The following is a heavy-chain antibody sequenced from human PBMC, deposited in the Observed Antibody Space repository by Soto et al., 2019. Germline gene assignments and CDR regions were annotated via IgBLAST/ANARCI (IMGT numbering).Heavy chain of an antibody. V-gene: IGHV4-59*01. Sequence: SETLSVTCSVSGGSISSYYWSWIRKPPGKGLEWIGYIYYSGSTNYNPSLKSRVTISVDTSKNQFSLKLSSVTAADTAVYYCARDSGIGYDYGDPMGRDYGMDVWGQGTTVTVSS. J-gene: IGHJ6*02. CDR2: IYYSGST. CDR3: ARDSGIGYDYGDPMGRDYGMDV. CDR1: GGSISSYY. D-gene: IGHD4-17*01.